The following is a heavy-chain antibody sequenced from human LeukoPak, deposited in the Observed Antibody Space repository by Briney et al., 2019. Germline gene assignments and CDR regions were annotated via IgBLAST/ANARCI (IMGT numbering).Heavy chain of an antibody. CDR2: ISYDGSNK. J-gene: IGHJ6*02. V-gene: IGHV3-30*03. CDR1: GFTFTSYW. Sequence: PGGSLRLSCAASGFTFTSYWMSWVHQAPGKGLEWVAVISYDGSNKYYADSVKGRFTISRDNSKNTLYLQTNSLRAEDTAVYYCARDRDTAMAPYYYYYYGMDVWGQGTTVTVSS. CDR3: ARDRDTAMAPYYYYYYGMDV. D-gene: IGHD5-18*01.